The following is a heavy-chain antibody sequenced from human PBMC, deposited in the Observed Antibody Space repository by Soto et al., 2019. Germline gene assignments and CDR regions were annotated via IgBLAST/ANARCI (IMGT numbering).Heavy chain of an antibody. Sequence: QVQLVESRAEVKKPGASVKVSCKASGYTFTGYHMHWVRQAPGQGLEWMGWINPNSGGTNYAQKFQGRVTMTRDTSISTAYMELSRLRSDDTAVYYCARDSFYHYYYDYWCQGTLFTVSS. J-gene: IGHJ4*02. V-gene: IGHV1-2*02. D-gene: IGHD3-16*02. CDR3: ARDSFYHYYYDY. CDR2: INPNSGGT. CDR1: GYTFTGYH.